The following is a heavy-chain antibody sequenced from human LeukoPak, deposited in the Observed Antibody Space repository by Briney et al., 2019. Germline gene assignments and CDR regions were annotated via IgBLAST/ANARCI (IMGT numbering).Heavy chain of an antibody. D-gene: IGHD3-22*01. CDR1: GYTFTSYG. Sequence: ASVKASCKASGYTFTSYGISWVRQAPGQGLEWMGWISAYNGNTNYAQKLQGRVTMTTDTSTSTAYMELRSLRSDDTAVYYCARRTLSGYYLEYDYWGQGTLVTVSS. J-gene: IGHJ4*02. CDR3: ARRTLSGYYLEYDY. CDR2: ISAYNGNT. V-gene: IGHV1-18*01.